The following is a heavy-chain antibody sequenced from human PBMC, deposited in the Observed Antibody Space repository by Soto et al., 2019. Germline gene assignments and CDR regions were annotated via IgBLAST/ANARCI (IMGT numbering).Heavy chain of an antibody. V-gene: IGHV4-34*01. J-gene: IGHJ6*02. Sequence: SETLSLTCSVYGGSFSGYYWSWIRQPPGKGLEWIGEINHSGSTNYNPSLKSRVTISVDTSKNQFSLKLSSVTAADTAVYYCARARLRPTIFGVVDYYYYRMDFWGQGTTVTVSS. CDR1: GGSFSGYY. CDR3: ARARLRPTIFGVVDYYYYRMDF. CDR2: INHSGST. D-gene: IGHD3-3*01.